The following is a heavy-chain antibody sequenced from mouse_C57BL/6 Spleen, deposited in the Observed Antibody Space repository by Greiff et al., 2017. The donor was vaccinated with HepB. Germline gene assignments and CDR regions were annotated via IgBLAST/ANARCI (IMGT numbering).Heavy chain of an antibody. D-gene: IGHD1-1*01. CDR1: GYTFTSYW. J-gene: IGHJ2*01. CDR2: IHPNSGST. CDR3: ARCYYGSSYPFDY. Sequence: QVQLQQPGAELVKPGASVKLSCKASGYTFTSYWMHWVKQRPGQGLEWIGMIHPNSGSTNYNEKFKSKATLTVDKSSSTAYMQLSSLTSEDSGVYYCARCYYGSSYPFDYWGQGTTLTVSS. V-gene: IGHV1-64*01.